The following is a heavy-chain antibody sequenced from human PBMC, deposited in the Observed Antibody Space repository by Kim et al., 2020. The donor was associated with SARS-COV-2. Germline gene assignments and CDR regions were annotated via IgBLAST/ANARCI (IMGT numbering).Heavy chain of an antibody. CDR2: IVPFFGTA. CDR1: GGTFSNYA. D-gene: IGHD3-3*01. V-gene: IGHV1-69*13. J-gene: IGHJ4*02. Sequence: SVKVSCKASGGTFSNYAISWVRQAPGQGLEWVGGIVPFFGTAKYAQKLQGRVTITADESTSTAYMELSSLRFEDTAVYYCARDLRETTYGDFWSGYYLGYWGQGTLVTVSS. CDR3: ARDLRETTYGDFWSGYYLGY.